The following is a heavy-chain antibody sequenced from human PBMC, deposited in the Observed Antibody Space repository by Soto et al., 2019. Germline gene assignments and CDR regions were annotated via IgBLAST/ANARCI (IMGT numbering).Heavy chain of an antibody. Sequence: PGGSLRLSCAASGFTFSDYYMSWIRQAPGKGLEWVSYISSSSSYTNYADSVKGRFTISRDNAKNSLYLQMNSLRAEDTAVYYCARVDVFGVDPYYFDYWGQGTLVTVSS. V-gene: IGHV3-11*06. J-gene: IGHJ4*02. D-gene: IGHD3-3*01. CDR1: GFTFSDYY. CDR3: ARVDVFGVDPYYFDY. CDR2: ISSSSSYT.